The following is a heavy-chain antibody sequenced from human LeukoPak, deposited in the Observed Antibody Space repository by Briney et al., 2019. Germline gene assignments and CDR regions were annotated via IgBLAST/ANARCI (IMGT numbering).Heavy chain of an antibody. J-gene: IGHJ3*02. D-gene: IGHD3-3*01. CDR1: GGTFSSYA. V-gene: IGHV1-69*05. CDR3: ARDRGTIFGVVIHDAFDI. Sequence: SVKVSCKASGGTFSSYAISWVRQAPGHGVEWMGGIIPIFGTANYAQKFQGRVTITTDESTSTAYMELSSLRSEDTAVYYCARDRGTIFGVVIHDAFDIWGQGTMVTVSS. CDR2: IIPIFGTA.